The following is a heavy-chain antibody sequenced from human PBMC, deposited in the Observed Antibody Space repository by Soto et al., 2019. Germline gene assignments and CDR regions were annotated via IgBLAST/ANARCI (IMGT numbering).Heavy chain of an antibody. D-gene: IGHD2-2*01. V-gene: IGHV4-59*08. J-gene: IGHJ4*02. CDR1: GGSISSYY. CDR2: IYYSGST. CDR3: ARLVVPAATYYFDY. Sequence: SSETLSLTCTVSGGSISSYYWSWIRQPPGKGLEWIGYIYYSGSTNYNPSLKSRVTISVDTSKNQFSLKLSSVTAADTAVYYCARLVVPAATYYFDYWGQGTLVTVSS.